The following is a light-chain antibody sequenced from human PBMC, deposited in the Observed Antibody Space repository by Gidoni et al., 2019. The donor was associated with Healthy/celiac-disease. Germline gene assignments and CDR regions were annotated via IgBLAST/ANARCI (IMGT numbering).Light chain of an antibody. CDR2: DVS. J-gene: IGLJ3*02. CDR1: SSDVGGYNY. Sequence: QFSLAQPASVSGSPGPSITIPCTGTSSDVGGYNYVSWYQQHPGKAPKLMIYDVSNRPSGVSNRFSGSKSGNTASLTISGLQAEDEADYYCSSYTSSSTEVFGGGTKLTVL. V-gene: IGLV2-14*03. CDR3: SSYTSSSTEV.